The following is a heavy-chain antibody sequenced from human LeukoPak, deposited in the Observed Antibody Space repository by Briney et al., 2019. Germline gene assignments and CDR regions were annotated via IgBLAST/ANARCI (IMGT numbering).Heavy chain of an antibody. D-gene: IGHD3-22*01. CDR2: ISSNGGST. J-gene: IGHJ4*02. V-gene: IGHV3-64*01. CDR1: GFTFSSYA. Sequence: GGSLRLSCAASGFTFSSYAMHWVRQAPGKGFEYVSAISSNGGSTYYANSVKGRFTISRDNSKNTLYLQMGSLRAEDMAVYYCARERYYDSSGSFDYWGQGTLVTVSS. CDR3: ARERYYDSSGSFDY.